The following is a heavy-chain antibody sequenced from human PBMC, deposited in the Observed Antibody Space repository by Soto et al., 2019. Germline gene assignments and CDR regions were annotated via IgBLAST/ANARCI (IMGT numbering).Heavy chain of an antibody. CDR2: INPNSGFT. J-gene: IGHJ5*02. D-gene: IGHD2-2*01. CDR3: ARGGRTILAPLP. CDR1: GYTFTGYF. Sequence: GASVKVSFKASGYTFTGYFIHWLRQAPGEGLEWVGYINPNSGFTKYAPRFLGRVTITRDTSIRTAYMDLSNLRSDDTAVYFCARGGRTILAPLPWGPGTLVTVSS. V-gene: IGHV1-2*02.